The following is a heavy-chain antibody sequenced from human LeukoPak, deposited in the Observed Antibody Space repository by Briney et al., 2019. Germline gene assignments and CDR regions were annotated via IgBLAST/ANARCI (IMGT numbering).Heavy chain of an antibody. Sequence: PSETLSLTCTVSGGSISSSSYYWGWIHQPPGKGLEWIGSIYYSGSTYYNPSLKSRVTISVDTSKNQFSLKLSSVTAADTAVYYCAGTLGYCSSTSCHNWFDPWGQGTLVTVSS. V-gene: IGHV4-39*07. CDR3: AGTLGYCSSTSCHNWFDP. CDR1: GGSISSSSYY. J-gene: IGHJ5*02. D-gene: IGHD2-2*01. CDR2: IYYSGST.